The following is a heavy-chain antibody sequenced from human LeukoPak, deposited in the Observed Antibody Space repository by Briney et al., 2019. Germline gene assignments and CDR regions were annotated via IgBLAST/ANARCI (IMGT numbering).Heavy chain of an antibody. J-gene: IGHJ4*02. V-gene: IGHV3-23*01. Sequence: GSLRLSCAASGFTFSSYAMSWVRQAPGKGLEWVSAISGSGGSTYYADSVKGRFTISRDNSKNTLYLQMNSLRAEDTAVYYCAKDRPHEYYDSSGYYDGWGQGTLVTVSS. CDR1: GFTFSSYA. CDR3: AKDRPHEYYDSSGYYDG. CDR2: ISGSGGST. D-gene: IGHD3-22*01.